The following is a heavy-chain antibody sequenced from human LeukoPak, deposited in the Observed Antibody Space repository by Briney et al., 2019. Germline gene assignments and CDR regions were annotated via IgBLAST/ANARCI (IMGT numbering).Heavy chain of an antibody. D-gene: IGHD2-15*01. CDR1: GFTFSSYA. V-gene: IGHV3-30-3*01. J-gene: IGHJ6*02. CDR3: ASMYCSGGSCYDGYYYYGMDV. Sequence: GGSLRLSCAASGFTFSSYAMHWVRQAPGKGLEWVAVISYDGSNKYYADSVKGRFTISRDNSKNTLYLQMNSLRAEDTAVYYCASMYCSGGSCYDGYYYYGMDVWGQGTTVTASS. CDR2: ISYDGSNK.